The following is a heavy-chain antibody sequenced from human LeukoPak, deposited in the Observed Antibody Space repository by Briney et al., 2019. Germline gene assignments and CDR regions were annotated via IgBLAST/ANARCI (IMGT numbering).Heavy chain of an antibody. J-gene: IGHJ4*02. D-gene: IGHD4-17*01. Sequence: GASVKVSCKASGYTFTSYGISWVRQAPGQGLEWMGWISAYNGNTNYAQKLQGRVTMTTDTSTSTAYMELRSLRSDDTAVYYCARDSRWRHDYGEPGGYWGQGTLVTVSS. V-gene: IGHV1-18*01. CDR1: GYTFTSYG. CDR3: ARDSRWRHDYGEPGGY. CDR2: ISAYNGNT.